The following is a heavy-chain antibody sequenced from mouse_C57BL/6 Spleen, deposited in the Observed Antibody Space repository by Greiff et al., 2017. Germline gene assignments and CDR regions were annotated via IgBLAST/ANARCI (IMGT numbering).Heavy chain of an antibody. V-gene: IGHV1-50*01. J-gene: IGHJ1*03. CDR1: GYTFTSYW. CDR3: ARSGDYGSSLPYWYFDV. Sequence: QVQLQQPGAELVKPGASVKLSCKASGYTFTSYWMQWVKQRPGQGLEWIGEIDPSDSYTNYNQKFKGKATLTVDTSSSTAYMQLSSLTSEDSAVYYCARSGDYGSSLPYWYFDVWGTGTTVTVSS. D-gene: IGHD1-1*01. CDR2: IDPSDSYT.